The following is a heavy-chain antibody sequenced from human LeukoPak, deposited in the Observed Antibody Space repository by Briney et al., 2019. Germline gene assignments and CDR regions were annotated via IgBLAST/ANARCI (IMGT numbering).Heavy chain of an antibody. CDR3: ARARAYNYGYFDY. CDR1: GFTFSSYW. CDR2: ISTDGTST. D-gene: IGHD5-18*01. J-gene: IGHJ4*02. Sequence: QSGGSLRLSCAASGFTFSSYWMHWVPQAPGKGLVWVSRISTDGTSTSYADSVKGRFTVSRDGAKNTLYLKMNSLRAEDTAVYYCARARAYNYGYFDYWGQGTLVTVSS. V-gene: IGHV3-74*01.